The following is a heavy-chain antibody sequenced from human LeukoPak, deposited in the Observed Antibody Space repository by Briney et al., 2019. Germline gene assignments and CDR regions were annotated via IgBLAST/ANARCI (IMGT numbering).Heavy chain of an antibody. D-gene: IGHD1-26*01. J-gene: IGHJ6*03. CDR2: IKRDGSEK. CDR3: ARDLGRYYYYMDV. CDR1: GFTFSSYW. Sequence: GGSLRLSCAASGFTFSSYWMSWVRQAPGKGLEWVANIKRDGSEKYYVDSVKGRFTISRDNAKNSLYLQMNSLRAEDTAVYYCARDLGRYYYYMDVWGKGTTVTVSS. V-gene: IGHV3-7*01.